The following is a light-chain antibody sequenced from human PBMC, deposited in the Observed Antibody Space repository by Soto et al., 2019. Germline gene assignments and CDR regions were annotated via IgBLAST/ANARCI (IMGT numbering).Light chain of an antibody. J-gene: IGKJ4*01. Sequence: EIVLTQSPGTLSLSPVERATLSCMASQSVSLSYLAWYQQKPGQAPRLLIYGASSRATGIPDRFSGRGSGTDLTLNISRLEPGDFAVYYCKQYGSSPLTFGGGTKVEIK. CDR2: GAS. V-gene: IGKV3-20*01. CDR3: KQYGSSPLT. CDR1: QSVSLSY.